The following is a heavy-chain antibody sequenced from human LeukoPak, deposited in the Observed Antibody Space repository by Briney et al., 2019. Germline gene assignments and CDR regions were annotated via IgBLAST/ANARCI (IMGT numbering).Heavy chain of an antibody. J-gene: IGHJ4*02. CDR2: IYTSGSN. CDR1: GGSISSYY. Sequence: PSQTLSLTCTVSGGSISSYYWSWLRQHAGKGLEWIGRIYTSGSNNYNPFLKSRVTMSVDTSKNQFSLKLSSVTAADTAVYYCARDDPSGYDSFDYWGQGTLVTVSS. CDR3: ARDDPSGYDSFDY. V-gene: IGHV4-4*07. D-gene: IGHD5-12*01.